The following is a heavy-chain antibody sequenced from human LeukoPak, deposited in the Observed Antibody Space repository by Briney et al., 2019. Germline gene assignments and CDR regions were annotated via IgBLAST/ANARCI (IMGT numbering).Heavy chain of an antibody. CDR2: INHSGST. CDR3: ARPDVGYFDWLVPLDY. Sequence: SETLSLTCAVYGGSFSGYYWSWIRQPPGKGLEWIGEINHSGSTNYNPSLKSLVTISVDTSKNQFSLKLSSVTAADTAVYYCARPDVGYFDWLVPLDYWSQGTLVTVSS. CDR1: GGSFSGYY. V-gene: IGHV4-34*01. J-gene: IGHJ4*02. D-gene: IGHD3-9*01.